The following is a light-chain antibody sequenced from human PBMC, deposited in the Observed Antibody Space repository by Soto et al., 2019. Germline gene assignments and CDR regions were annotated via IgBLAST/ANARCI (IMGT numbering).Light chain of an antibody. Sequence: DIVMTQSPEYLAGSLGERATINCKSSQSVLYTPNAKNYLAWYQQKPGQPPRLLIYWASTRESGVPDRFRGSGSGTDFTLTIDSLQAEDVAVYYCQQYYSTPITFGQGTRLEIK. J-gene: IGKJ5*01. CDR2: WAS. CDR1: QSVLYTPNAKNY. V-gene: IGKV4-1*01. CDR3: QQYYSTPIT.